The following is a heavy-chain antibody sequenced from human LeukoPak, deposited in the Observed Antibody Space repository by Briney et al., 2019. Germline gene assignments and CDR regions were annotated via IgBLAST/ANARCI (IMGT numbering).Heavy chain of an antibody. CDR3: ARVYGEWLRSGGYYYYYMDV. V-gene: IGHV4-38-2*02. CDR1: GYSISSGYY. J-gene: IGHJ6*03. CDR2: IYHSGST. Sequence: NPSETLSLTCTVSGYSISSGYYWGWIRQPPGKGLEWIGSIYHSGSTYYNPSLKTRFTISVDTSKNQFSLKLSSVTAADTAVYYCARVYGEWLRSGGYYYYYMDVWDKGTTVTVSS. D-gene: IGHD5-12*01.